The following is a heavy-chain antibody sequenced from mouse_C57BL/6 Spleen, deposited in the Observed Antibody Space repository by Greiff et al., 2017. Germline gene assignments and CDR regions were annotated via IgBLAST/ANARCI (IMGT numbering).Heavy chain of an antibody. D-gene: IGHD1-1*01. Sequence: VQLQQSGAELARPGASVKLSCKASGYTFTSYGISWVKQRTGQGLEWIGEIYPRSGNTYYNEKFKGKATLTADNSSSTAYMELRSLTSEDSAVYFCAREGDYYGSSPLDYWGQGTTLTVSS. J-gene: IGHJ2*01. V-gene: IGHV1-81*01. CDR2: IYPRSGNT. CDR1: GYTFTSYG. CDR3: AREGDYYGSSPLDY.